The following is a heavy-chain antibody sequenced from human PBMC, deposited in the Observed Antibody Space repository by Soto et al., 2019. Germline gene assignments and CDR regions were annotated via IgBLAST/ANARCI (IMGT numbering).Heavy chain of an antibody. Sequence: GGSLRLSCAASGFTFSSYSMNWVRQAPGKGLEWVSSISSSSSYIYYADSVKGRFTISRDNAKNSLYLQMNSLRAEDTAVYYCAREMGWLQFSYYYYGMDVWGQGTTVTVSS. D-gene: IGHD5-12*01. V-gene: IGHV3-21*01. J-gene: IGHJ6*02. CDR3: AREMGWLQFSYYYYGMDV. CDR1: GFTFSSYS. CDR2: ISSSSSYI.